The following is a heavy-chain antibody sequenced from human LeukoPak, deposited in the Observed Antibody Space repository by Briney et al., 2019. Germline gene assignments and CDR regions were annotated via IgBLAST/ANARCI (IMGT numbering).Heavy chain of an antibody. Sequence: PGGSLRLSCAASGFSFSDHHMSWVRQVPGKGLAWLAYISRDGNIIVYADSVKGRFIISRDNAKQSVYLEMTSLRPEDTAVYYCARYVLLMDYWGQGTLVTVSS. CDR1: GFSFSDHH. CDR2: ISRDGNII. J-gene: IGHJ4*02. D-gene: IGHD3-16*01. V-gene: IGHV3-11*01. CDR3: ARYVLLMDY.